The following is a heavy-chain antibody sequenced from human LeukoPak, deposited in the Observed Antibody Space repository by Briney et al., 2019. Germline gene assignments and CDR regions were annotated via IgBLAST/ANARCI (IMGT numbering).Heavy chain of an antibody. CDR1: GFTFSSYA. CDR3: AKKILTGTSPGFDY. CDR2: ISGSGGST. J-gene: IGHJ4*02. D-gene: IGHD1-20*01. Sequence: GGSLRLSCAASGFTFSSYAMSWIRQAPGKGLEWVSDISGSGGSTYYADSVKGRFTISRDNSKNTLYLQMNSLRAEDTAVYYCAKKILTGTSPGFDYWGQGTLVTVSS. V-gene: IGHV3-23*01.